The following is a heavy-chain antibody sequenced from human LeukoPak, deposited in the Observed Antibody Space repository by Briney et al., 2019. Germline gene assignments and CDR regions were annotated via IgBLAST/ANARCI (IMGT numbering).Heavy chain of an antibody. J-gene: IGHJ4*02. CDR3: ARKGRDGYYFDY. CDR1: GGSISSSSYY. CDR2: IYIGGNT. V-gene: IGHV4-39*01. D-gene: IGHD5-24*01. Sequence: PSETLSLTCTVSGGSISSSSYYWGWIRHPPGKGLEWIGSIYIGGNTYYNPSLKSRVTVSVDTSKNQFSLKLSSVTAADTAVYHCARKGRDGYYFDYWGQGTLVTVSS.